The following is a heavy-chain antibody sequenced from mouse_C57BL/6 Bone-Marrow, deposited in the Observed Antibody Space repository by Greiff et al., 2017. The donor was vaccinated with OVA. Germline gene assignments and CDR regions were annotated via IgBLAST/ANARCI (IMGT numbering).Heavy chain of an antibody. Sequence: VQLQQPGAELVRPGSSVKLSCKASGYTFTSYWMDWVKQRPGQGLEWIGNIYPSDSETHYNQKFKDKATLTVDKSSSTAYMQRSSLTSEDSAVYYCARKGAMDDYDGYWGQCTTLTVSS. D-gene: IGHD2-4*01. J-gene: IGHJ2*01. V-gene: IGHV1-61*01. CDR2: IYPSDSET. CDR3: ARKGAMDDYDGY. CDR1: GYTFTSYW.